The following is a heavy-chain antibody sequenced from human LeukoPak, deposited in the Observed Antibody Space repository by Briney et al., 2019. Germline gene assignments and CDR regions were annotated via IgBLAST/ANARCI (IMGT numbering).Heavy chain of an antibody. CDR1: GFTFSSYG. CDR2: IWYDGSNK. CDR3: ARTHGYSYGYATNFDY. J-gene: IGHJ4*02. V-gene: IGHV3-33*01. D-gene: IGHD5-18*01. Sequence: GGSLRLSCAASGFTFSSYGMHWVRQAPGKGLEWVAVIWYDGSNKYYADSVKGRFTISRDNSKNTLYLQMNSLRAEDTAVYYCARTHGYSYGYATNFDYWGQGTLVTVSS.